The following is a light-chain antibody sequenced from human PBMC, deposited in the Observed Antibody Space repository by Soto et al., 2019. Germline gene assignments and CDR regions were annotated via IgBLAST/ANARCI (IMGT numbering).Light chain of an antibody. J-gene: IGKJ4*01. CDR2: GAS. CDR3: QQYYDWPLS. Sequence: ERVMTQSPGTVSVSPGERATLSCRASESVNNKLAWYQQKPGQAPRLLIYGASTRATGIPVRLSGSGSGTDFTLTISSLQSEDFAVYYCQQYYDWPLSFGGGTKVEIK. V-gene: IGKV3-15*01. CDR1: ESVNNK.